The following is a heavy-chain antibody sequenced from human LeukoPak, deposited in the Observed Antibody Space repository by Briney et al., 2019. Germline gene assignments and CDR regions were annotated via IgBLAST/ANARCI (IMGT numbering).Heavy chain of an antibody. Sequence: ASVKVSCKASGYTFTSYGISWVRQAPGQGLEWMGWISAYNGNTNYAQKLQGRVTMTTDTSTSTAYMELRSLRSDDTAVYHCARVHPFLGRLRGDYWGQGTLVTVSS. V-gene: IGHV1-18*01. CDR2: ISAYNGNT. CDR3: ARVHPFLGRLRGDY. D-gene: IGHD4-17*01. CDR1: GYTFTSYG. J-gene: IGHJ4*02.